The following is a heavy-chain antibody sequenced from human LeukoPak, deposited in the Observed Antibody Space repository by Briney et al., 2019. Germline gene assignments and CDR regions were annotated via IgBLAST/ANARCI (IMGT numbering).Heavy chain of an antibody. J-gene: IGHJ4*02. V-gene: IGHV3-23*01. CDR1: GFTFSEYS. CDR2: ISASGGPGT. Sequence: GGSLRLSCAASGFTFSEYSMAWVRQAPGKGLQFVAIISASGGPGTYNTDSVRGRFTISRDNSKNTLYLQMNSLRAEDTAVYYCANYTCTTTSCNRYFDCWGQGTVVTVSS. D-gene: IGHD2-2*01. CDR3: ANYTCTTTSCNRYFDC.